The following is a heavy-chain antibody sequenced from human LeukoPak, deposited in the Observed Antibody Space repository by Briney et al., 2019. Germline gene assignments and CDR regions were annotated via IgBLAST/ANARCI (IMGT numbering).Heavy chain of an antibody. CDR1: GFTFSSYG. CDR3: AKVRVGTAHFDY. Sequence: GGSLRLSCAASGFTFSSYGMHWVRQAPGKGLEWVAFIRYDGGSKYYADSVKGRFTISRDNSKNTLYLQMNSLRPEDAAVYYCAKVRVGTAHFDYWGQGTLVTVSS. V-gene: IGHV3-30*02. D-gene: IGHD2-15*01. J-gene: IGHJ4*02. CDR2: IRYDGGSK.